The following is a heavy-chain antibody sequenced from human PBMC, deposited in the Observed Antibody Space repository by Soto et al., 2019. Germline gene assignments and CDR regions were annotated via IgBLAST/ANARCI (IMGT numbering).Heavy chain of an antibody. CDR2: IYHSGST. Sequence: SETLSLTCAVSGGSISSGCYSWTWIRQPPGKGLEWIGYIYHSGSTYYNPSLKSRVTISVDRSKNQFSLKLNSVTAADTAVYYCARVPDVWGQGTTVTV. CDR3: ARVPDV. V-gene: IGHV4-30-2*01. CDR1: GGSISSGCYS. J-gene: IGHJ6*02.